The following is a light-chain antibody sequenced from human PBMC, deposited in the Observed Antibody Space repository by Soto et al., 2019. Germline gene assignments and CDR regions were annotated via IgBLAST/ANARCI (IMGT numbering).Light chain of an antibody. Sequence: QSVLTQPPSASGTPGQRVTISCSGDNSNIGSNSVTWYQQFPRTAPKLLIYTNDQRPSGVPDRFSGSKSGTSASLAISGLQSDDEAEYYCAAWDDTLSGPLFGGGTKLTV. CDR3: AAWDDTLSGPL. CDR2: TND. V-gene: IGLV1-44*01. CDR1: NSNIGSNS. J-gene: IGLJ3*02.